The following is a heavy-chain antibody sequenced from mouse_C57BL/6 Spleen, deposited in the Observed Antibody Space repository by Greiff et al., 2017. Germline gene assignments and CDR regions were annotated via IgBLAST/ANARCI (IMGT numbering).Heavy chain of an antibody. CDR2: ISYDGSN. D-gene: IGHD1-1*01. Sequence: EVKLEESGPGLVKPSQSLSLTCSVTGYSITSGYYWNWIRQFPGNKLEWMGYISYDGSNNYNPSLKNRISSTRDTSKNQFFLKLNSVTTENTATYYCARGGLLLDYWGQGTSLTVSS. CDR3: ARGGLLLDY. V-gene: IGHV3-6*01. J-gene: IGHJ2*02. CDR1: GYSITSGYY.